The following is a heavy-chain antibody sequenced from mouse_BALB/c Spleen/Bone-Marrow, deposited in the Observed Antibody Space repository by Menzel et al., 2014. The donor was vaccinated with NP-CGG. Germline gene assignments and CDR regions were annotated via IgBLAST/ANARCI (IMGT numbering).Heavy chain of an antibody. V-gene: IGHV5-12*02. D-gene: IGHD2-14*01. CDR1: GFTFSDYY. Sequence: EVMLVESGGGLVQPGGSLKLSCATSGFTFSDYYMYWVRQTPEKRLERVASISNGGGNTYYPDTLKGRFTISRDNAKNTLYLQMSRLKSESTTIYNCTRHDYRYGAWFAYWGQGTLVTVSA. CDR2: ISNGGGNT. J-gene: IGHJ3*01. CDR3: TRHDYRYGAWFAY.